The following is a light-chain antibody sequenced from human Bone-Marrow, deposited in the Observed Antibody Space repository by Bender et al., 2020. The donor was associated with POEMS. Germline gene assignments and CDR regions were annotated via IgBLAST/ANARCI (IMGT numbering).Light chain of an antibody. Sequence: QSVLTQPPSVSGAPGQTVTISCSGSRSNIGTNPVNWYQQLPGTAPKLLIYINNQRPSGVPDRFSGSKSGTSASLAISGLQSEDEADYYCAAWEDSLNGWVFGGGTKLTVL. V-gene: IGLV1-44*01. CDR2: INN. J-gene: IGLJ3*02. CDR1: RSNIGTNP. CDR3: AAWEDSLNGWV.